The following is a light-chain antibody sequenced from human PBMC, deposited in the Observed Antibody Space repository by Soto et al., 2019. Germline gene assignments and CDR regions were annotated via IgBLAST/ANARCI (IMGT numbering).Light chain of an antibody. CDR2: EVS. CDR1: SSDVGSYNL. Sequence: QSVLTQPASESGSPGQSITISCTGTSSDVGSYNLVSWYQQHPGKAPKLMIYEVSKRPSGVSNRFSGPKSGNTASLTISGLQAEDEADYYCCSYAGSSTYVFGTGTKVTVL. CDR3: CSYAGSSTYV. J-gene: IGLJ1*01. V-gene: IGLV2-23*02.